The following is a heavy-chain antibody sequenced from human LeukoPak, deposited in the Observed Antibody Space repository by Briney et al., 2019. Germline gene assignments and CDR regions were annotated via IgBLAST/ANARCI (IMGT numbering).Heavy chain of an antibody. D-gene: IGHD3-10*01. Sequence: GGSLGLSCAASGFTFRIYGMHWVRQAPGKGLVWVAFIRNDGTNKYYADSVKGRFTISRDNSKNTLYLQMNSLRPEDTAVYYCAKDYYTSGQQWHPFDYWGQGTLVTVSS. CDR3: AKDYYTSGQQWHPFDY. J-gene: IGHJ4*02. CDR2: IRNDGTNK. CDR1: GFTFRIYG. V-gene: IGHV3-30*02.